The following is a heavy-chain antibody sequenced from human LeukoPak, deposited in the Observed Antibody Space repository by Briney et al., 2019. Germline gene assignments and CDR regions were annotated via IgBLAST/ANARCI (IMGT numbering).Heavy chain of an antibody. J-gene: IGHJ5*02. D-gene: IGHD4-11*01. CDR1: GFTFSNYA. V-gene: IGHV3-30-3*01. Sequence: GGSLRLSCAASGFTFSNYAMHWVHQAPGKGLEWVAVISYDGSNRYYADSVKGRFTISRDNAKNSLYLQMNSLRAEDTAVYYCARVRSTVGPWGQGTLVTV. CDR3: ARVRSTVGP. CDR2: ISYDGSNR.